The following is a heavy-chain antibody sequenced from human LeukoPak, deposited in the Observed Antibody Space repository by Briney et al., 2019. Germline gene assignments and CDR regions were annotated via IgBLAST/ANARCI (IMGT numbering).Heavy chain of an antibody. CDR3: ARVPVAVAGKGHWFDP. D-gene: IGHD6-19*01. Sequence: SETLSLTCAVSGGSISSSNWWSWVRQPPGKGLEWIGEIYHSGSTNYNPSLKSRVTISVDKSKNQFSLKLSSVTAADTAVYYCARVPVAVAGKGHWFDPWGQGTLVTVSS. CDR1: GGSISSSNW. CDR2: IYHSGST. V-gene: IGHV4-4*02. J-gene: IGHJ5*02.